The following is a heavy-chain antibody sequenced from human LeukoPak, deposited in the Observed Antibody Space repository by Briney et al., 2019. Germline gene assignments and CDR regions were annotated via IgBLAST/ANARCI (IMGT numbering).Heavy chain of an antibody. CDR1: GSTFSSHA. CDR2: ISGSGGST. Sequence: GGSLRLSCAASGSTFSSHAMSWGRQAPGEGLEWVSGISGSGGSTYYADSVKGRFTISRDNSKNTLYLQMNSLRAEDTAVYYCAKVGAGSSWYWFDSWGQGTLVTVSS. J-gene: IGHJ5*01. V-gene: IGHV3-23*01. CDR3: AKVGAGSSWYWFDS. D-gene: IGHD6-13*01.